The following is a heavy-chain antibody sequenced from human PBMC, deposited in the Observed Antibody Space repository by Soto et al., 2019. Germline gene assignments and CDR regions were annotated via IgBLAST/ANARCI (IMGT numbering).Heavy chain of an antibody. J-gene: IGHJ6*03. CDR1: GVTVSSNY. CDR3: ASNDFWSGHDPYYYYMDV. V-gene: IGHV3-66*01. Sequence: GGSLRLSCAASGVTVSSNYMSWVRQAPGKGPEWVSVIYSGGSTYYADSVKGRFTISRDNSKNTLYLQMNSLRAEDTAVYYCASNDFWSGHDPYYYYMDVWGKGTTVTVSS. D-gene: IGHD3-3*01. CDR2: IYSGGST.